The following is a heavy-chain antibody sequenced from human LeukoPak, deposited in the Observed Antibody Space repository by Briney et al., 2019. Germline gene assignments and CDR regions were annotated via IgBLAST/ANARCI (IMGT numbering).Heavy chain of an antibody. Sequence: SETLSLTCTVSGGPVSSGRYFWSWIRQPPGKGLEWIGYMYYSGSTNYSPSLNSRVTISVDTSNNQFSLMLSSVTAADTAVYYCARVDTAITYYFDCWGQGTLVSVSS. CDR1: GGPVSSGRYF. V-gene: IGHV4-61*01. D-gene: IGHD5-18*01. J-gene: IGHJ4*02. CDR2: MYYSGST. CDR3: ARVDTAITYYFDC.